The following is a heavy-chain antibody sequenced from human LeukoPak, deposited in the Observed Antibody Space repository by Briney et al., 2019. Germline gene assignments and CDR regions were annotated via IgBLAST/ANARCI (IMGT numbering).Heavy chain of an antibody. V-gene: IGHV3-48*03. Sequence: GGSLRLSCAASGFTFSSYEMNWVRQAPGRGVGWVSYISSSGSTIYYADSVKGGFTISRDNAKNSLHLQMNSLRAEDTAVYHCARDRKGYSYGYRRDYSDHSYMDVWGKGTTVTVSS. D-gene: IGHD5-18*01. J-gene: IGHJ6*03. CDR2: ISSSGSTI. CDR1: GFTFSSYE. CDR3: ARDRKGYSYGYRRDYSDHSYMDV.